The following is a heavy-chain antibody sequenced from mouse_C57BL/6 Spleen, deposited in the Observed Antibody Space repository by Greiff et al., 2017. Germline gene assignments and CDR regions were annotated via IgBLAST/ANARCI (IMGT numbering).Heavy chain of an antibody. CDR1: GYTFTSYW. V-gene: IGHV1-55*01. J-gene: IGHJ4*01. CDR2: IYPGSGST. CDR3: ARFDYGSSYGAMDY. D-gene: IGHD1-1*01. Sequence: VQLQQPGAELVKPGASVKMSCKASGYTFTSYWITWVKQRPGQGLEWIGDIYPGSGSTNYNEKFKSKATLTVDTSSSTAYMQLSSLTSEDSAVYYCARFDYGSSYGAMDYWGQGTSVTVSS.